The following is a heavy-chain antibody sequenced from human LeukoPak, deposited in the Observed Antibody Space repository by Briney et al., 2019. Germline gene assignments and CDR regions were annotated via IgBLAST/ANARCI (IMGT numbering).Heavy chain of an antibody. D-gene: IGHD1-26*01. CDR2: NSGST. CDR3: ARGRGYGGNYLRSFDI. Sequence: SETLSLTCTVPGDSLSSYFWSWIRQPPGKGLEWIGYNSGSTNYNASLKSRVTILLVRSKNQFSLSLSSVTAADTAVYYCARGRGYGGNYLRSFDIWGQGTMVTVSS. J-gene: IGHJ3*02. V-gene: IGHV4-59*08. CDR1: GDSLSSYF.